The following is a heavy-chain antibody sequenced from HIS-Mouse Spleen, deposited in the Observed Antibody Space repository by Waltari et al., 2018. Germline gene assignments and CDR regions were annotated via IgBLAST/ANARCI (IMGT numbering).Heavy chain of an antibody. CDR2: INHSGST. Sequence: QVQLQQWGAGLLKPSETLSLTCAVYGGSFSVSYWLWVRQPPGKGLEWIGEINHSGSTNYNPSLKSRVTISVDTSKNQFSLKLSSVTAADTAVYYCARGRSPATVTIGYYFDYWGQGTLVTVSS. J-gene: IGHJ4*02. D-gene: IGHD4-17*01. V-gene: IGHV4-34*01. CDR3: ARGRSPATVTIGYYFDY. CDR1: GGSFSVSY.